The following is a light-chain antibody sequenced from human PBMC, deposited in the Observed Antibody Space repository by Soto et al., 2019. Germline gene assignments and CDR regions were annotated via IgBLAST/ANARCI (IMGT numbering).Light chain of an antibody. Sequence: QAVVTQPPSMSGAPGQRVTISCTGLSSNIGAGYDVHLYQLLPGTSPKLLIYGNTNLPSGVPDRFSGSKSGTSASLDITGLRAEDEADYYCQAHGSSLNSGVFGGGTPLTVL. V-gene: IGLV1-40*01. CDR3: QAHGSSLNSGV. CDR2: GNT. CDR1: SSNIGAGYD. J-gene: IGLJ3*02.